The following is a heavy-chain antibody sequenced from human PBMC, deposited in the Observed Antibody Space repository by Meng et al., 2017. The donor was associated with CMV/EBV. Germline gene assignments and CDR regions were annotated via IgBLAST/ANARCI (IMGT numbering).Heavy chain of an antibody. CDR2: IWYDGSNK. CDR3: AKDFTYSSSPAYYFDY. D-gene: IGHD6-6*01. J-gene: IGHJ4*02. Sequence: FTFSSYGMHWVRQAPGKGLEWVAVIWYDGSNKYYADSVKGRFTISRDNSKNTLYLQMNSLRAGDTAVYYCAKDFTYSSSPAYYFDYWGQGTLVTVSS. V-gene: IGHV3-33*06. CDR1: FTFSSYG.